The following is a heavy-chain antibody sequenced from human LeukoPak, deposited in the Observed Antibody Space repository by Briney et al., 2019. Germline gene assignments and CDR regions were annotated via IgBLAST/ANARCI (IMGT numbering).Heavy chain of an antibody. CDR1: GDTLTTYG. J-gene: IGHJ6*02. CDR3: ARDGGQQWLTNYYSYGMDV. Sequence: GASVKVSCRASGDTLTTYGIDRVRQAPGQGLEWMGSIKTYNGDTNSAQNLQDRIIMTTDTSTGTAYMELRSLRSDDTAVYYCARDGGQQWLTNYYSYGMDVWGQGTTVTVSS. CDR2: IKTYNGDT. V-gene: IGHV1-18*01. D-gene: IGHD6-19*01.